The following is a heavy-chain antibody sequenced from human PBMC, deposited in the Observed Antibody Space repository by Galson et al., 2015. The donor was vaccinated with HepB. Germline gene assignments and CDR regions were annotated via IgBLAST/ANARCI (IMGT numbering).Heavy chain of an antibody. CDR3: VGSGDFHAFYL. J-gene: IGHJ3*01. V-gene: IGHV1-24*01. CDR1: GSTLNELS. Sequence: SVKVSCKVSGSTLNELSIHWVRQAPGKGLEWVGGFDPEEGETIYAQKFQDTLTMTEDTSTDTVYMELTSLTSEDTAIYFCVGSGDFHAFYLWGQGQWSPSLQ. D-gene: IGHD3-10*01. CDR2: FDPEEGET.